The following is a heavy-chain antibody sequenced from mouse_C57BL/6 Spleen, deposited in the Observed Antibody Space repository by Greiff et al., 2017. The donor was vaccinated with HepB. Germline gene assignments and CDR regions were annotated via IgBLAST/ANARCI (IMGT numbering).Heavy chain of an antibody. Sequence: VQLQQSGPELVKPGASVKIPCKASGYTFTDYNMDWVKQSHGKSLEWIGDINPNNGGTIYNQRFKGKATLTVDKSSSTAYMELRSLTSEDTAVYYCAREGAYYDYSHYYAMDYRGQGTSVTVSS. CDR1: GYTFTDYN. CDR3: AREGAYYDYSHYYAMDY. CDR2: INPNNGGT. D-gene: IGHD2-4*01. J-gene: IGHJ4*01. V-gene: IGHV1-18*01.